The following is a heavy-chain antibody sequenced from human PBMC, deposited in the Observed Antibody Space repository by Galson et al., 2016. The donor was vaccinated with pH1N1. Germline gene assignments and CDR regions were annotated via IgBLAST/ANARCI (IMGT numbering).Heavy chain of an antibody. CDR1: GFSLSTTGVG. CDR3: AHREVMITNAFDM. CDR2: IYWDDDR. J-gene: IGHJ3*02. D-gene: IGHD3-16*01. V-gene: IGHV2-5*02. Sequence: PALVKPTQTLMLACTFSGFSLSTTGVGVGWIRQPPGKALEWLALIYWDDDRRFSPSLKSRLTITKDPPKKQVVLKMTNMDPADTATYYCAHREVMITNAFDMWGQGTMVTVSS.